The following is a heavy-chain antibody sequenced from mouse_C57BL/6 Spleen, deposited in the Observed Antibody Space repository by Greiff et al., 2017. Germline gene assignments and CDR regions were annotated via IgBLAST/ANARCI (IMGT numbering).Heavy chain of an antibody. D-gene: IGHD1-1*01. V-gene: IGHV1-82*01. CDR3: ARDTTVVDGFAY. J-gene: IGHJ3*01. CDR1: GYAFSSSW. CDR2: IYPGDGDT. Sequence: QVQLKQSGPELVKPGASVKISCKASGYAFSSSWMNWVKKRPGKGLEWIGRIYPGDGDTNYNGKFKGKATLTADKSSSTAYMQLSSLTSEDSAVYFCARDTTVVDGFAYWGQGTLVTVSA.